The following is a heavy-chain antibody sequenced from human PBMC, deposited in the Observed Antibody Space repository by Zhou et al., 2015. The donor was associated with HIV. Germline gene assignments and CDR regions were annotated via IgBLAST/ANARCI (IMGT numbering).Heavy chain of an antibody. CDR3: ARDVWGAVPQSFDRGGXPVGMDV. J-gene: IGHJ6*02. CDR2: IIPIFGTA. Sequence: QVQLVQSGAEVKKPGSSVKVSCKASGGTFSSYAISWVRQAPGQGLEWMGGIIPIFGTANYAQKFQGRVTITADESTSTAYMDLSSLRSEDTAVYYCARDVWGAVPQSFDRGGXPVGMDVWGQGDHGHRLL. D-gene: IGHD3-22*01. V-gene: IGHV1-69*12. CDR1: GGTFSSYA.